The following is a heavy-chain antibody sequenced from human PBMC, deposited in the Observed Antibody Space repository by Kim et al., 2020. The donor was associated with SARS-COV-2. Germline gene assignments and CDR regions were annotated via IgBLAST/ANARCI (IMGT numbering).Heavy chain of an antibody. CDR2: IIPIFGTA. Sequence: SVKVSCKASGGTFSSYAISWVRQAPGQGLEWMGGIIPIFGTANYAQKFQGRVTITADESTSTAYMELSSLRSEDTAVYYCARDKRWTGKAYFDYWGQGTLVTVSS. V-gene: IGHV1-69*13. D-gene: IGHD2-15*01. CDR3: ARDKRWTGKAYFDY. CDR1: GGTFSSYA. J-gene: IGHJ4*02.